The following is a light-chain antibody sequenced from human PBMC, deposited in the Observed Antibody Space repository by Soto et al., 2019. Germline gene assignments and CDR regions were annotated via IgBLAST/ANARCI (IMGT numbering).Light chain of an antibody. CDR1: QSISSY. V-gene: IGKV1-39*01. Sequence: DIQMTQSPSSLSASVGDRVTITCRASQSISSYLNWYQQKPGKAPKLLIYAASSLQSGVPSRFSGNGSGTDFTLTISSRQPEDFSTYYCQQSYSTSITFGQGTRLEIK. CDR3: QQSYSTSIT. J-gene: IGKJ5*01. CDR2: AAS.